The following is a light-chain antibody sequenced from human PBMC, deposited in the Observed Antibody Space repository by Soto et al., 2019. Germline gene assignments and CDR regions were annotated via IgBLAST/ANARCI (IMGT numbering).Light chain of an antibody. J-gene: IGKJ5*01. Sequence: DIQMTQSPSTLSASVGDRVTITCRASQSISHWLAWYQQKPRRAPKLLIYRASDLESGVPSRFSGSGSGTEFTLTISRLQPDDFAVYYCQQYAPSPAITFGQGTRVEIK. CDR2: RAS. CDR1: QSISHW. CDR3: QQYAPSPAIT. V-gene: IGKV1-5*03.